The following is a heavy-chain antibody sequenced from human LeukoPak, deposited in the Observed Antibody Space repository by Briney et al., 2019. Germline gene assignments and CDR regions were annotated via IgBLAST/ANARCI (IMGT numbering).Heavy chain of an antibody. V-gene: IGHV4-59*08. D-gene: IGHD6-19*01. CDR3: ARHPSRGVAGNAFDI. J-gene: IGHJ3*02. CDR2: IYYSGST. CDR1: GGSISSYY. Sequence: SETLSLTCTVSGGSISSYYWSWIRQPPGKGLEWIGYIYYSGSTNYNPSLKSRVTISADTSKNQFSLKLSSVTAADTAVYYCARHPSRGVAGNAFDIWGQGTMVTVSS.